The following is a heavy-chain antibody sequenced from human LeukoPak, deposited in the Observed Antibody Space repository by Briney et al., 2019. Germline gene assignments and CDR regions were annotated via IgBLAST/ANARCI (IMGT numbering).Heavy chain of an antibody. CDR2: ISGSGDST. CDR3: AAGYGSTWYYYFDY. Sequence: GGSLRLSCAASGFTFSSYAMSWVRQAPGKGLEWASGISGSGDSTYYADSVKGRFTISRDNSKNTLYLQMNSLRAEDTAVYYCAAGYGSTWYYYFDYWGQGTLVTVSS. CDR1: GFTFSSYA. V-gene: IGHV3-23*01. J-gene: IGHJ4*02. D-gene: IGHD6-13*01.